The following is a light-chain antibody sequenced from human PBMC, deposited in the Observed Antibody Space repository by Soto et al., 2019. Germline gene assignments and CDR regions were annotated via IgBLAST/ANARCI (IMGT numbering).Light chain of an antibody. CDR1: QSVSSSH. V-gene: IGKV3-20*01. Sequence: ESVLTQSPGTVSLSPESRATLSCRASQSVSSSHLAWYQHKPGQAPRLLIYAASSRATGSPDRFSGGGSGTDFTLTISRLEPEDFAVYYCQQYGYSPITFGQGTRLEIK. CDR2: AAS. CDR3: QQYGYSPIT. J-gene: IGKJ5*01.